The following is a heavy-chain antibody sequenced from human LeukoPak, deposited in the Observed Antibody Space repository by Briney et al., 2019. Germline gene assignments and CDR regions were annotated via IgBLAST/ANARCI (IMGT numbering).Heavy chain of an antibody. CDR3: ATMVRRVLVYFDY. J-gene: IGHJ4*02. CDR2: INHSGST. Sequence: SETLSLTCAVYGGSFSGYYWSGIRQPPGKGLEWIGEINHSGSTNYNPSLKSRVTISVDTSKNQFSLKLSSVTAADTAVYYCATMVRRVLVYFDYWGQGTLVTVSS. V-gene: IGHV4-34*01. CDR1: GGSFSGYY. D-gene: IGHD3-10*01.